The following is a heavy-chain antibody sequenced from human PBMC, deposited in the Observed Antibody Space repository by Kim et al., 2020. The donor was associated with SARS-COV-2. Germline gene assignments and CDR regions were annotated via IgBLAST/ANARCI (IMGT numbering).Heavy chain of an antibody. CDR1: GYTFNNHG. CDR3: ARNRFVMGVSANDAFDI. J-gene: IGHJ3*02. Sequence: ASVKVSCKASGYTFNNHGLTWLRQAPGQGLDWMGWIRPYNGDTRYAQNFQDRITMTTDASTDTVYMQLRSLRSDDTAIYYCARNRFVMGVSANDAFDIWGQGTVVAVSS. CDR2: IRPYNGDT. V-gene: IGHV1-18*01. D-gene: IGHD1-26*01.